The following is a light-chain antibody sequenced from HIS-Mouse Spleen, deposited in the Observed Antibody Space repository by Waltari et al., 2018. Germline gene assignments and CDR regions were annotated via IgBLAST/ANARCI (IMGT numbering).Light chain of an antibody. V-gene: IGLV2-14*01. CDR2: EVS. CDR1: SSDVGGYNY. Sequence: QSALTQPASVSGSPGQSITISCTGTSSDVGGYNYVSWYQQHPGKATKLMIYEVSNRPSGVSNRFSGSKSGSTASLTISGLQAEDEADYYCSSYTSSSTYVFGTGTKVTVL. CDR3: SSYTSSSTYV. J-gene: IGLJ1*01.